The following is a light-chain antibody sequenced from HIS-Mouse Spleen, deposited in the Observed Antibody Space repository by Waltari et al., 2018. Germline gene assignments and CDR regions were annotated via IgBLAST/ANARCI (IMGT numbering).Light chain of an antibody. CDR1: ELQKKY. V-gene: IGLV3-10*01. J-gene: IGLJ2*01. CDR2: EDS. Sequence: SYELTQPPSVSVSPGQTARITCSGDELQKKYANWYQQKSGQAPVLVFYEDSKRPSGIPERFSGSSSGTMATLTISGAQVEDEADYYCYSTDSSGNHRVFGGGTKLTVL. CDR3: YSTDSSGNHRV.